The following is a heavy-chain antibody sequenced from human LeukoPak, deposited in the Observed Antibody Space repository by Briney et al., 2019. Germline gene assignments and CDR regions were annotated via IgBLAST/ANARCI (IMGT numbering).Heavy chain of an antibody. J-gene: IGHJ3*02. CDR1: GLTFRSYG. Sequence: GGSLRLSCAASGLTFRSYGMHWVRQAPGKGLEWVAAISSDGSHKYYGDSVKGRFTVSRDNYKDTLYLEMNGLRAEDTAVYYCARGSTMVRGYAFDIWGQGTMVTVSS. CDR2: ISSDGSHK. CDR3: ARGSTMVRGYAFDI. V-gene: IGHV3-30*03. D-gene: IGHD3-10*01.